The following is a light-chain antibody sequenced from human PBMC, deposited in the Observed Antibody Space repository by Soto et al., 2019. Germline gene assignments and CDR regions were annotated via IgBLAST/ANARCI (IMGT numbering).Light chain of an antibody. V-gene: IGKV3-20*01. CDR1: QTVSSSY. Sequence: ENVLTQSPGTLSLSPGERATPSCRASQTVSSSYIAWYQQNPGQAPRLLIYGASSRATGIPDRFSGSGSGTDFTLTISRLEPEDFAVYFCQQYGRSPPFTFGQGTKVEIK. J-gene: IGKJ2*01. CDR2: GAS. CDR3: QQYGRSPPFT.